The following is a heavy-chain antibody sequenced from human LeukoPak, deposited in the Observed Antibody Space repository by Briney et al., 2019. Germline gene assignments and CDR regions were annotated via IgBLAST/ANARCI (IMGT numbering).Heavy chain of an antibody. V-gene: IGHV4-59*01. CDR2: IYYTGST. CDR1: GGSISSYY. CDR3: ARNRRGSGYYPFDY. D-gene: IGHD3-22*01. J-gene: IGHJ4*02. Sequence: SETLSLTCTVSGGSISSYYWSWIRQPPGKGLEWIGYIYYTGSTNDNPSLKSRLTISVDTSKNQLSLELSSVTAADTAVYYCARNRRGSGYYPFDYWGQGTLVTVSS.